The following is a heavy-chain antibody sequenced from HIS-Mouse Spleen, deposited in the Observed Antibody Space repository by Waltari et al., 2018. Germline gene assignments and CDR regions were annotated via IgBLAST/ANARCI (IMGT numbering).Heavy chain of an antibody. CDR3: AKDKHHAFDY. V-gene: IGHV3-30*18. Sequence: QVQLVESGGGVVQPGRSLRLSCAASGFPFSGYGMHWVRQAPGKGLEWVAVISYDGSTKYYADSVTGRFTISRDNSKNTLYLQMNSLRAEDTAVYYCAKDKHHAFDYWGQGTLVTVSS. CDR2: ISYDGSTK. CDR1: GFPFSGYG. J-gene: IGHJ4*02.